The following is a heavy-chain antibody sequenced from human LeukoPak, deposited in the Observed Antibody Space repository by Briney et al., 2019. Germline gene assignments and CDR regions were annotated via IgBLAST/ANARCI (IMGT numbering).Heavy chain of an antibody. J-gene: IGHJ4*02. CDR3: AIHLEYYYDSSGYDGY. D-gene: IGHD3-22*01. Sequence: ASVKVSCKASGYTFTSYGISWVRQAPGRGLEWMGWISAYNGNTNYAQKLQGRVTMATDTSTSTAYMELRSLRSDDTAVYYCAIHLEYYYDSSGYDGYWGQGTLVTVSS. CDR1: GYTFTSYG. CDR2: ISAYNGNT. V-gene: IGHV1-18*01.